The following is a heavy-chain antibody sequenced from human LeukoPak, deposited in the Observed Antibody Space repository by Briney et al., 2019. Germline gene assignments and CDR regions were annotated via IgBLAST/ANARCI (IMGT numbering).Heavy chain of an antibody. D-gene: IGHD1-1*01. CDR2: VYYTGST. CDR3: ARVSWFPGTSYYYMDV. J-gene: IGHJ6*03. V-gene: IGHV4-59*01. Sequence: PSETLSLTCTVSGGSISSYYWSWVRQPPGKGLEWIGFVYYTGSTNYSPSLKSRVTISVDTSKNQFSLKLSSVTAADTAVYYCARVSWFPGTSYYYMDVWGKGTTVTVSS. CDR1: GGSISSYY.